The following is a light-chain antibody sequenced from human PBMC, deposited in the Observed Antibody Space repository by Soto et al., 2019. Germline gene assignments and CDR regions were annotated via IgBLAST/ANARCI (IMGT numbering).Light chain of an antibody. CDR1: SGHSYYA. Sequence: QPVLTQSPSASASLGASVKLTCTLSSGHSYYAIAWHRQQPEKGPRYLMKLNSDGSHTKGDGIPDRFSGSSSGAERYLIIPSLQSEDEADYYCQTWGTGIRVFGGGTKVTVL. J-gene: IGLJ2*01. V-gene: IGLV4-69*01. CDR2: LNSDGSH. CDR3: QTWGTGIRV.